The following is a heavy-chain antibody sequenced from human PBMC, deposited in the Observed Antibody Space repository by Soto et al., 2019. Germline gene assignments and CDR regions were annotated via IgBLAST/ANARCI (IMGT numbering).Heavy chain of an antibody. V-gene: IGHV3-30-3*01. D-gene: IGHD2-2*01. CDR2: ISYDGSNK. Sequence: VQLVESGGGLVQPGGSLRLSCPASGFTFSSYWMHWVRQAPGKGLVWVAVISYDGSNKYYADSVKGRFTISRDNSKNTVYLQMNSLRAEDTAVYYCARAVEPAAMDYYYYGMDVWGQGTTVTVSS. CDR3: ARAVEPAAMDYYYYGMDV. CDR1: GFTFSSYW. J-gene: IGHJ6*02.